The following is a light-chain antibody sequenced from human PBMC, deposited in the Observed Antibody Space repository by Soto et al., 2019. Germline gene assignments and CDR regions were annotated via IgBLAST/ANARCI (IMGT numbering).Light chain of an antibody. Sequence: QSVLTQPPSVSAAPGQRVAISCTWSSSNIGAGYDVHWYQQRPGTAPKLLIFGNINRPSGVPDRFSGSKSGTSASLAITGLQAEDEGDYYCQSYDSTLSARYVFGTGTNVTVL. V-gene: IGLV1-40*01. CDR1: SSNIGAGYD. J-gene: IGLJ1*01. CDR2: GNI. CDR3: QSYDSTLSARYV.